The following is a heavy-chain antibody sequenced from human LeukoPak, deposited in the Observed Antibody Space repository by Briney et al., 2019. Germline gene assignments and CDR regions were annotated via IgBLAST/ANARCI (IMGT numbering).Heavy chain of an antibody. V-gene: IGHV1-46*01. D-gene: IGHD2-2*01. J-gene: IGHJ1*01. CDR1: GYTFTSYY. CDR2: INPSGGST. Sequence: ASVKVSCKASGYTFTSYYMHWVRQAPGQGLEWMGIINPSGGSTSYAQKFQGRVTMTRDTSTSTVYMELSSLRSEDTAVYYCAREDIVVVPTDFLPGYLQHWGQGTLVTVSS. CDR3: AREDIVVVPTDFLPGYLQH.